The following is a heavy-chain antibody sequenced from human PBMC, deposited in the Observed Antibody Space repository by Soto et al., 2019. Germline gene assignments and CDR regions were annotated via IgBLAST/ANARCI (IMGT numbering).Heavy chain of an antibody. V-gene: IGHV4-31*03. CDR2: IYYSGST. D-gene: IGHD2-2*01. J-gene: IGHJ6*02. CDR3: ARDIVPAVSMSGMDV. CDR1: GGSISSGAYY. Sequence: QVQLQESGPGLVKPSQTLSLTCTVSGGSISSGAYYWNWIRQHPGKGLEWIGYIYYSGSTYYNPSLKGRVTISVDTSNNRFSLKLSSVTAADTALYYCARDIVPAVSMSGMDVWGQGTTVTVSS.